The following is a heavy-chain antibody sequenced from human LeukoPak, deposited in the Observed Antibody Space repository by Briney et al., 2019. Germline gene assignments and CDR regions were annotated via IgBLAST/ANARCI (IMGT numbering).Heavy chain of an antibody. J-gene: IGHJ5*02. Sequence: ASVKVSCKASGYTFTSYGISWVRQAPGQGLEWMGWISAYNGNTNYAQKFQGRVTITADKSTSTAYMELSSLRSEDTAVYYCARTAYDFWSGYSIGGSPNWFDPWGQGTLVTVSS. CDR2: ISAYNGNT. CDR1: GYTFTSYG. D-gene: IGHD3-3*01. CDR3: ARTAYDFWSGYSIGGSPNWFDP. V-gene: IGHV1-18*01.